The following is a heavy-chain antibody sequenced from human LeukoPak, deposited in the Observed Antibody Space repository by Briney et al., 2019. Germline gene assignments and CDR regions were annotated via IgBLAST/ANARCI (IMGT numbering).Heavy chain of an antibody. J-gene: IGHJ5*02. V-gene: IGHV4-34*01. D-gene: IGHD4-23*01. CDR2: INHSGST. CDR3: ARGLTPSNWFDP. Sequence: PSETLSLTCAVYGGSFSGYYWSWIRQPPGKGLEWIGEINHSGSTNYNPSLKSQVTISVDTSKNQFSLKLSSVTAADTAVYYCARGLTPSNWFDPWGQGTLVTVSS. CDR1: GGSFSGYY.